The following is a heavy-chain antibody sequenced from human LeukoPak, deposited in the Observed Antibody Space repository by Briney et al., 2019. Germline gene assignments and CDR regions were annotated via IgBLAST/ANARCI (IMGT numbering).Heavy chain of an antibody. J-gene: IGHJ4*02. CDR2: ISSISSHI. V-gene: IGHV3-21*01. CDR1: GFTFDNYN. Sequence: GGSLRLSCAASGFTFDNYNMNWVRQAPGKGLEWVSSISSISSHIYYADSVKGRFTISRDNSKNTLFLQMNSLRAEDTAVYYCARVLVGAFDYWGQGTLVTVSS. CDR3: ARVLVGAFDY. D-gene: IGHD1-26*01.